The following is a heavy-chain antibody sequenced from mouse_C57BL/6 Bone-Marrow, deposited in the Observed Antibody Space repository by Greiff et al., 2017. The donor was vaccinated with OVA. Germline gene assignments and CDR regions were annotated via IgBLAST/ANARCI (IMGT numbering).Heavy chain of an antibody. CDR3: ASAGGLRYGYYAMDY. Sequence: QVQLKQSGPELVKPGASVKISCKASGYAFSSSWMNWVKQRPGKGLEWIGRIYPGDGDTNYNGKFKGKATLTADKSSSTAYMQLSSLTSEDSAVYFCASAGGLRYGYYAMDYWGQGTSVTVSS. D-gene: IGHD1-1*01. CDR2: IYPGDGDT. J-gene: IGHJ4*01. V-gene: IGHV1-82*01. CDR1: GYAFSSSW.